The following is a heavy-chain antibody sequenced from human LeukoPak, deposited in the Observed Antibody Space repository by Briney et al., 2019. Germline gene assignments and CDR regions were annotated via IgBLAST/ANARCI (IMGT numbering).Heavy chain of an antibody. CDR3: ARWEGNGYYFDY. CDR2: IKQDGTEE. D-gene: IGHD3-22*01. J-gene: IGHJ4*02. V-gene: IGHV3-7*01. CDR1: GFTFSSYW. Sequence: GGSLRLSCAASGFTFSSYWMSWVRQAPGKGLEWVANIKQDGTEEYYVDSVKGRFTIYRDNAKNSLYLQMNSLRADDTAVYYCARWEGNGYYFDYRGQGTLVTVSS.